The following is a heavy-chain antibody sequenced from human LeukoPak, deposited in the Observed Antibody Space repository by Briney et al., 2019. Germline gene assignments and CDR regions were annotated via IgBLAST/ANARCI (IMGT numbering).Heavy chain of an antibody. Sequence: ASVKVSCKASGYTFTSYDINWVRQATGQGLEWMGWMNPNSGNTGYAQKFQGRVTMTRNTSISTAYMELSRLRSDDTAVYYCARDPPVGSAAGFDYWGQGTLVTVSS. J-gene: IGHJ4*02. CDR3: ARDPPVGSAAGFDY. CDR1: GYTFTSYD. V-gene: IGHV1-8*01. CDR2: MNPNSGNT. D-gene: IGHD6-13*01.